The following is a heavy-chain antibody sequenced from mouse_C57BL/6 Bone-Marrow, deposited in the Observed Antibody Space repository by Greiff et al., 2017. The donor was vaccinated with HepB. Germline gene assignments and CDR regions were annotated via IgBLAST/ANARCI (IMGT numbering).Heavy chain of an antibody. J-gene: IGHJ2*01. CDR1: GYTFTSYW. D-gene: IGHD2-4*01. V-gene: IGHV1-61*01. Sequence: VQLQQPGAELVRPGSSVKLSCKASGYTFTSYWMDWVKQRPGQGLEWIGNIYPSDSETHYNQKFKDKATLTVDKSSSTAYMQLSSLTSEDSAVYYCARWGDYDYFDYWGQGTTLTVSS. CDR3: ARWGDYDYFDY. CDR2: IYPSDSET.